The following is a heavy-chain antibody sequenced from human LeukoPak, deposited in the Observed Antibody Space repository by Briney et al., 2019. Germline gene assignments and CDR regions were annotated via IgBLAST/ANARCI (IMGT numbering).Heavy chain of an antibody. CDR1: GNTFSDLS. CDR3: ATDFYRGRQFDY. V-gene: IGHV1-24*01. J-gene: IGHJ4*02. CDR2: FDPEHVET. Sequence: ASVKVSCKVSGNTFSDLSMNWVRQAPGKGLEWMGGFDPEHVETIYAQKFQGRVTMTEDTSTDTAYMELSSLRPEDTAVYYCATDFYRGRQFDYWGQGTLVTVSS. D-gene: IGHD2/OR15-2a*01.